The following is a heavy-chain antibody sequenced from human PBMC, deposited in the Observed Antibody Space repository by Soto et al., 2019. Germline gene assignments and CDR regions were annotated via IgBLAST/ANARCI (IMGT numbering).Heavy chain of an antibody. Sequence: QVQLVESGGGVIQPGRSLRLSCAASGFNFDVYAMHWVRQAPGKGLEWVAIISYDGGNEYYADSVKGRFTISRDNSRNTVSLQMNSVRAEDPAVYYCARAMGSHSQFIFEYWAQGAVVTVTS. CDR3: ARAMGSHSQFIFEY. J-gene: IGHJ4*02. D-gene: IGHD3-10*01. CDR1: GFNFDVYA. CDR2: ISYDGGNE. V-gene: IGHV3-30-3*01.